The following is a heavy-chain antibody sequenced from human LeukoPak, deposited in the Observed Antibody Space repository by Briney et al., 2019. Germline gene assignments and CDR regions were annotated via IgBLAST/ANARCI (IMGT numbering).Heavy chain of an antibody. J-gene: IGHJ6*02. CDR3: AKVAAAGIHERNYYYYYGMDV. Sequence: PGRSLRLSCAASGFTFSSYAMHWVRQAPGKGLEWVAVISYDGSNKYYADSVKGRFTISRDNSKNTLYLQMNSLRAEDTAVYYCAKVAAAGIHERNYYYYYGMDVWGQGTTVTVSS. V-gene: IGHV3-30-3*01. D-gene: IGHD6-13*01. CDR1: GFTFSSYA. CDR2: ISYDGSNK.